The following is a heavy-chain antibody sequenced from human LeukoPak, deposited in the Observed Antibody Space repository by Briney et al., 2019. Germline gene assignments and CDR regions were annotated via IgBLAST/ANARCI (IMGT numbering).Heavy chain of an antibody. V-gene: IGHV4-61*02. CDR2: IYTSGST. D-gene: IGHD3-22*01. CDR3: ARDGSGYSFDY. J-gene: IGHJ4*02. Sequence: SETLSLTCTVSGGSISSGSYYWSWIRQPAGKGLEWIGRIYTSGSTNYNPSLKSRVTISVDTSKNQFSLKLSSVTAADTAVYYCARDGSGYSFDYWGQGTLVTVSP. CDR1: GGSISSGSYY.